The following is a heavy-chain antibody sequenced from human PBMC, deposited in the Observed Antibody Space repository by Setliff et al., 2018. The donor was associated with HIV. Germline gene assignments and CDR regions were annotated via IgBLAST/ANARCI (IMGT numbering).Heavy chain of an antibody. V-gene: IGHV4-39*01. Sequence: SETLSLTCTVSGGSISNSRYYWSWIHQPPGKGLEWIGSIYYSGSTYYNPSLKSRVTISVDTSKNQFSLKLSSVTAADAAVYYCASRVYYYDSSGYLREEGFDPWGQGTLVTVSS. J-gene: IGHJ5*02. D-gene: IGHD3-22*01. CDR1: GGSISNSRYY. CDR3: ASRVYYYDSSGYLREEGFDP. CDR2: IYYSGST.